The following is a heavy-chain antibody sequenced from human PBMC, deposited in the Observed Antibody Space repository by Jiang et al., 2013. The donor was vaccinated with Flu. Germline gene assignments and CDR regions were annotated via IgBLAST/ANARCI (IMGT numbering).Heavy chain of an antibody. Sequence: EWIGSIYYSGXTYYNPSLKSRVTISVDTSKNQFSLKLISVTAADTAVYYCARLKYYDSSGYGHYFDYWGQGTLVTVSS. CDR3: ARLKYYDSSGYGHYFDY. J-gene: IGHJ4*02. D-gene: IGHD3-22*01. V-gene: IGHV4-39*01. CDR2: IYYSGXT.